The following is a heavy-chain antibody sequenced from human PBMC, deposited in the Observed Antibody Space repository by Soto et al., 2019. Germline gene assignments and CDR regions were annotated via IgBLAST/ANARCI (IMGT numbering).Heavy chain of an antibody. CDR3: ATVYRMDKIDY. CDR1: GFTFSIYA. V-gene: IGHV3-30-3*01. J-gene: IGHJ4*02. Sequence: GGSLRLSCAASGFTFSIYAMHWARLAPRKGLELVAVISYDGSNKPYAECVNGRFTIARDNSNNTLYLQMNSLRAADKSVYYCATVYRMDKIDYWGQGTLVTVSS. CDR2: ISYDGSNK. D-gene: IGHD2-2*03.